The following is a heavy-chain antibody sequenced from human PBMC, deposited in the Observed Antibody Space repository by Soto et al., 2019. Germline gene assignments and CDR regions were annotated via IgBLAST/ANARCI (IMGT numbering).Heavy chain of an antibody. D-gene: IGHD3-22*01. J-gene: IGHJ5*01. CDR3: STRAYDTNGYYRFDP. Sequence: SETLSLTCAVYGGSFSGHSWTWIRQSPGKGLEWIGDINHSGRVNYSPSLKSRVTISLDTSKNQFSLTLSAVTAADTATYYCSTRAYDTNGYYRFDPWGQGTLVTVSS. CDR2: INHSGRV. CDR1: GGSFSGHS. V-gene: IGHV4-34*01.